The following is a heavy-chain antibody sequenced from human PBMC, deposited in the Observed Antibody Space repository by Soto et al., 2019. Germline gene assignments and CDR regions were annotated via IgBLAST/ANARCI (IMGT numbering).Heavy chain of an antibody. CDR3: AKEGSPPYYYYYYGMDV. D-gene: IGHD3-10*01. J-gene: IGHJ6*02. CDR2: ISYDGSNK. CDR1: GFTFSSYG. V-gene: IGHV3-30*18. Sequence: PPGGSLRLSCAASGFTFSSYGMHWVRQAPGKGLEWVAVISYDGSNKYYADSVKGRFTISRDNSKNTLYLQMNSLRAEDTAVYYCAKEGSPPYYYYYYGMDVWGQGTTVTVSS.